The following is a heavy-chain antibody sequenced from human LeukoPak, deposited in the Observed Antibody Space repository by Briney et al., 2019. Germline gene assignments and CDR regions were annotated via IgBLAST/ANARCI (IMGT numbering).Heavy chain of an antibody. CDR2: INHSGST. CDR1: GGSFSGYY. CDR3: ARDHHSYSSNWYAYFDY. V-gene: IGHV4-34*01. D-gene: IGHD6-13*01. Sequence: PSETLSLTCAVYGGSFSGYYWSWIRQPPGKGLEWIGEINHSGSTNYNPSLKSRVTISVDTSKNQFSLKLSSVTAADTAVYYCARDHHSYSSNWYAYFDYWGQGTLVTVSS. J-gene: IGHJ4*02.